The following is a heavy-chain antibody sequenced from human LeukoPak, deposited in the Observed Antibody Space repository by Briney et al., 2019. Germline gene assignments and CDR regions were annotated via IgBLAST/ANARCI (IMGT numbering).Heavy chain of an antibody. J-gene: IGHJ5*02. CDR1: GFTLDDYA. CDR2: ISGDGDNT. CDR3: AKGVRSGTYYNCFDP. Sequence: GGSLRLSCVASGFTLDDYALHWVRQAPGKGLEWISLISGDGDNTYYANSVKGRFTISRDKSKNSLYLQMSSLRAEDTALYYCAKGVRSGTYYNCFDPWGQGTLVTVSS. D-gene: IGHD1-26*01. V-gene: IGHV3-43*02.